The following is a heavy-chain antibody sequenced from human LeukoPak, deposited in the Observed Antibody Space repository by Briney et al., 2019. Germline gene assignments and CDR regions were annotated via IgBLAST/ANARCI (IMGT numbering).Heavy chain of an antibody. V-gene: IGHV3-23*01. CDR1: GFSFPYG. CDR3: AKRVRGVIIKSSDYYYYMDV. D-gene: IGHD3-10*01. Sequence: GGSLRLSCEASGFSFPYGMSWVRQAPGKGLEWVSAISGVGGSTYYADSVKGRFTISGDNSKNTLYLQMNSLRAEDTAVYYCAKRVRGVIIKSSDYYYYMDVWGKGTTVTISS. J-gene: IGHJ6*03. CDR2: ISGVGGST.